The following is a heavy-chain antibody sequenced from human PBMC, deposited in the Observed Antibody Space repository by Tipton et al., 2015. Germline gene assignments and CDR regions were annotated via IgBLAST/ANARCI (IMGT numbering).Heavy chain of an antibody. J-gene: IGHJ4*02. V-gene: IGHV3-53*01. CDR1: GFTVSNNY. D-gene: IGHD4-23*01. CDR2: IYSDGRT. Sequence: SLRLSCAASGFTVSNNYMSWARQAPGTGLEWVSVIYSDGRTNYADSVKGRFTISRDNSKNTLYLHMNSLRAEDTALYYCARGWPDYGGNTRPFDSWGQGTLVTVSS. CDR3: ARGWPDYGGNTRPFDS.